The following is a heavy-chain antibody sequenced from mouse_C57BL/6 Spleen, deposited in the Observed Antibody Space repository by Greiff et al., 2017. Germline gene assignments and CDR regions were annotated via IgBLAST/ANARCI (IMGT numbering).Heavy chain of an antibody. J-gene: IGHJ2*01. CDR3: APRYDPLDY. Sequence: QVQLQQPGAELVRPGSSVKLSCKASGYTFTSYWMDWVKQRPGQGLEWIGNIYPSDSETHYNQKFKDKATLTVDKSSSTAYMQLSSLTSEDSAVYYCAPRYDPLDYWGQGTTLTVSS. CDR2: IYPSDSET. CDR1: GYTFTSYW. D-gene: IGHD2-3*01. V-gene: IGHV1-61*01.